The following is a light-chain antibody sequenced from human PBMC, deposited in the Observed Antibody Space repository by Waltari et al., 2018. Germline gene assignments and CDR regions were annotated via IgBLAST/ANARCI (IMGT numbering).Light chain of an antibody. CDR1: QTIGTS. CDR2: AAS. J-gene: IGKJ3*01. V-gene: IGKV1-39*01. CDR3: QQSYTDIFT. Sequence: DIQMTQSPSSLSASLGDRVTITCRASQTIGTSLHWYQQKPRKAPKLLIYAASSLQTGVPSRVSGSGSGTDFTLTISGLQPEDLATYCCQQSYTDIFTFGPGTKVDIK.